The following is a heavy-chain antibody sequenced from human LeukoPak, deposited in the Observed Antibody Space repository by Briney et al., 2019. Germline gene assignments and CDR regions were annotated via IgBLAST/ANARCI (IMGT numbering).Heavy chain of an antibody. CDR2: INPNSGGT. V-gene: IGHV1-2*02. CDR3: ARRPMVRGNIAAALPPDY. D-gene: IGHD3-10*01. J-gene: IGHJ4*02. Sequence: GASVKVSCKASGYTFTSYGISWVRQAPGQGLEWMGWINPNSGGTNYAQKFQGRVTMTRDTSISTAYMELSRLRSDDTAVYYCARRPMVRGNIAAALPPDYWGQGTLVTVSS. CDR1: GYTFTSYG.